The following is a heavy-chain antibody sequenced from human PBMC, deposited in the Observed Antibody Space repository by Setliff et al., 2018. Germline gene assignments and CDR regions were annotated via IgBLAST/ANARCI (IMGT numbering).Heavy chain of an antibody. CDR2: MNPNSGNT. Sequence: GASVKVSCKASGYTFTSYDINWVRQATGQGLEWMGWMNPNSGNTGYAQKFQGRVTMTRNTSVSTAYMELSSLRSEDTAVYYCARDSGRGVSYGVRHYYGMDVWGQGTTVTVSS. D-gene: IGHD3-10*01. CDR3: ARDSGRGVSYGVRHYYGMDV. CDR1: GYTFTSYD. J-gene: IGHJ6*02. V-gene: IGHV1-8*01.